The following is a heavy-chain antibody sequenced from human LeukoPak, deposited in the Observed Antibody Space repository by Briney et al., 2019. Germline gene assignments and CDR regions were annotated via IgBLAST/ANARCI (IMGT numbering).Heavy chain of an antibody. CDR1: GGSFSGFL. V-gene: IGHV4-34*01. Sequence: PSETLSLTCGVSGGSFSGFLWTWIRQSPGRGLEWIGEINRRGTTYYNPSLESRLAISLDTSRNQFFLNLTSVTAADTAVYFCARGGTTYFSGSGTHPWGQGTLVTVSS. CDR2: INRRGTT. J-gene: IGHJ5*02. D-gene: IGHD3-10*01. CDR3: ARGGTTYFSGSGTHP.